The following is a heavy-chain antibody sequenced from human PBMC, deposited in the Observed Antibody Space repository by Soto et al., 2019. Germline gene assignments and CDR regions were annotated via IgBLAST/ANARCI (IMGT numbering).Heavy chain of an antibody. J-gene: IGHJ4*01. D-gene: IGHD3-22*01. CDR2: SYYSGST. CDR3: ARDQYYYDSSGYSRVCDY. CDR1: VSSISSSGYY. V-gene: IGHV4-31*03. Sequence: SATLHLTCTVSVSSISSSGYYWSWIRHHPGKGLEWIGYSYYSGSTYYYRSLKSRVTISVDTSKNQFSLKLSSVTDADTAVYYCARDQYYYDSSGYSRVCDYWGQVSRGTVCS.